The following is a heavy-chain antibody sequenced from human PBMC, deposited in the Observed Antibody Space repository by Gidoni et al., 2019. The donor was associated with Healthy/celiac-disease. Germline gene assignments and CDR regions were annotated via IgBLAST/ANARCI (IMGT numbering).Heavy chain of an antibody. CDR3: ARATKRTWIQLWLGGGLTFDY. CDR2: INHSGST. J-gene: IGHJ4*02. Sequence: QVQLQQWGAGLLKPSETLSLTCAAYGGSFSGYYWSWIRQPPGKGLEWIGEINHSGSTNYNPSLKSRVTISVDTSKNQFSLKLSSVTAADTAVYYCARATKRTWIQLWLGGGLTFDYWGQGTLVTVSS. D-gene: IGHD5-18*01. V-gene: IGHV4-34*01. CDR1: GGSFSGYY.